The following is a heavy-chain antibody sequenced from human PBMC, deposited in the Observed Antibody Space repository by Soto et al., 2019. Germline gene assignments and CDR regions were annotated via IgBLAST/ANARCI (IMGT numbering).Heavy chain of an antibody. Sequence: QVQLVQSGAELKKPGASVKVSCKASGYTFTSYALHWVRQAPGQSPEWMGWINAGNGHTKYSREFGDRLAIIMDTSASTAYMELRSLKSADTAVFYCARDVAGGLNDALDFWGQGTMVTVSS. D-gene: IGHD5-12*01. CDR2: INAGNGHT. CDR1: GYTFTSYA. V-gene: IGHV1-3*01. CDR3: ARDVAGGLNDALDF. J-gene: IGHJ3*01.